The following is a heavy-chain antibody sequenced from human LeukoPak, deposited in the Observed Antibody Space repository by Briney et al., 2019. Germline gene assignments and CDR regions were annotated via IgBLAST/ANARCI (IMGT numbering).Heavy chain of an antibody. CDR1: GLTFSSYA. D-gene: IGHD2-21*02. CDR3: AKDWVDCGGDCYFGRGLDY. CDR2: ISGSGGST. Sequence: GGSLRLSCAASGLTFSSYAMSWVRQAPGKGLEWVSAISGSGGSTYYADSVKGRFTISRDNSKNTLYLQMNSLRAEDTAVYYCAKDWVDCGGDCYFGRGLDYWGQGTLVTVSS. J-gene: IGHJ4*02. V-gene: IGHV3-23*01.